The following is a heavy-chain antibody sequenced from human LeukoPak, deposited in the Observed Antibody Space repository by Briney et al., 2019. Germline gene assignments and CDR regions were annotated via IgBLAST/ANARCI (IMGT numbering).Heavy chain of an antibody. J-gene: IGHJ6*03. CDR3: ARNPYSGNYGNDYYYYMDV. D-gene: IGHD1-26*01. V-gene: IGHV3-21*01. CDR1: GFTFSNYN. Sequence: GGSLRLSCAASGFTFSNYNMNWVRQAPGKAMEWVSSITSSGTYIFYADSVKGRFTISRDNAKNSLYLQMDSLGPEDTAVYYCARNPYSGNYGNDYYYYMDVWGKGTTVTISS. CDR2: ITSSGTYI.